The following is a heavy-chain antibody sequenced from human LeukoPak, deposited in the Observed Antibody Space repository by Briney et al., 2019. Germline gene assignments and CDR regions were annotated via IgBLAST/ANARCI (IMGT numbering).Heavy chain of an antibody. D-gene: IGHD6-19*01. Sequence: PGGSLRLSCAASGFTSSNYWMSWVRHAPGKGLEWVANINQGGSEKYYLNSVKGRFTISRDNAKNSLYLQMNSLRTDDTAIYYCVRDGSGYDYWGQGTLVTVSS. CDR1: GFTSSNYW. V-gene: IGHV3-7*05. CDR3: VRDGSGYDY. J-gene: IGHJ4*02. CDR2: INQGGSEK.